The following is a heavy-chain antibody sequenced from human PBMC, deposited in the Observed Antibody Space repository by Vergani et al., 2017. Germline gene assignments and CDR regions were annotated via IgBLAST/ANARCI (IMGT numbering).Heavy chain of an antibody. CDR3: ARVQELYDFWSGYRVRYYYYMDV. CDR2: INHSGST. CDR1: GGSFSGYY. Sequence: QVQLQQWGAGLLKPSETLSLNCAVYGGSFSGYYWSWIRQPPGKGLEWIGEINHSGSTNYNPSLKSRVTISVDTSKNQFSLKLSSVTAADTAVYYCARVQELYDFWSGYRVRYYYYMDVWGKGTTVTVSS. V-gene: IGHV4-34*01. D-gene: IGHD3-3*01. J-gene: IGHJ6*03.